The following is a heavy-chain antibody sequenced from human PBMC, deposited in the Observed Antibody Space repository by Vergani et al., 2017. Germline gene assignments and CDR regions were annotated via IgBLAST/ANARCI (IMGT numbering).Heavy chain of an antibody. J-gene: IGHJ6*03. CDR3: SRGGYSSSWREIYYYYYYYMDV. Sequence: EVQVVESGGGLVQPGRSLRLSCTASGFTFGDYTMSWFRQAPGKGLEWVAFIRSKAYGGTTEYAASVKGRFTILRDDSKSIAYLQMNSLKTEDTAVYYCSRGGYSSSWREIYYYYYYYMDVWGKGTTFTVSS. CDR1: GFTFGDYT. D-gene: IGHD6-13*01. V-gene: IGHV3-49*03. CDR2: IRSKAYGGTT.